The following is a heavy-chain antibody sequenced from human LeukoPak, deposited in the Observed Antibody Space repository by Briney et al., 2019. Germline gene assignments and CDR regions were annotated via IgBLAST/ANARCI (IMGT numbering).Heavy chain of an antibody. V-gene: IGHV4-34*01. CDR3: ARAGFRGRYYGSGRSFDY. Sequence: SETLSLTCAVYGGSFSAYYWSWIRQPPGKGLEWIGEINHSGSTNYNPSLKSRVTISVDTSKNQFSLKLSSVTAADTAVYYCARAGFRGRYYGSGRSFDYWGQGTLVTVSS. J-gene: IGHJ4*02. CDR2: INHSGST. D-gene: IGHD3-10*01. CDR1: GGSFSAYY.